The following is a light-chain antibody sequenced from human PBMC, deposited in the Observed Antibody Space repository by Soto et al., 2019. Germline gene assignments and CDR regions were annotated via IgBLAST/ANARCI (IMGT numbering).Light chain of an antibody. CDR3: CAYAGSGTVV. Sequence: QSALTQPASVSGSPGQSITISCTGTSRDVGGYNYVSWHQQHPGKAPKVMIYEATKRPSGVSNRFSGSKSGNTASLTISGLQAEDEADYYCCAYAGSGTVVFGGGTKLTVL. J-gene: IGLJ3*02. CDR2: EAT. CDR1: SRDVGGYNY. V-gene: IGLV2-23*01.